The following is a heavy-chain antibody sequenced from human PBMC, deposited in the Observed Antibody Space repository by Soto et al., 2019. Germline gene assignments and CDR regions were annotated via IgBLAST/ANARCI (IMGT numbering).Heavy chain of an antibody. V-gene: IGHV3-7*01. D-gene: IGHD6-19*01. Sequence: EVHLVESGGGLVQPGGSLRLSCTASGFTFTSYWMYWVRQAPGKGLEWVANIKPDGSDKYYVDSEKGRFTISRDNAKNSLYLQMNSLRAEDTAVYYCARPNAAGWSIYYIDVWGKGTTVTVSS. CDR2: IKPDGSDK. CDR3: ARPNAAGWSIYYIDV. CDR1: GFTFTSYW. J-gene: IGHJ6*03.